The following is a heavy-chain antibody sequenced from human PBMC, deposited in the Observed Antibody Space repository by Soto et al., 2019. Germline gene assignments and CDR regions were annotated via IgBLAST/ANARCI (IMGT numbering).Heavy chain of an antibody. CDR2: MNPNSGNT. J-gene: IGHJ4*02. Sequence: ASVKVSCKASGYTFTSYDINWVRQATGQGLEWMGWMNPNSGNTSYAQKFQGRVTMTRNTSISTAYMELSSLRSEDTAVYYCARVNDILTGYYQSYYFDFWGQGTLVTVSS. D-gene: IGHD3-9*01. V-gene: IGHV1-8*01. CDR3: ARVNDILTGYYQSYYFDF. CDR1: GYTFTSYD.